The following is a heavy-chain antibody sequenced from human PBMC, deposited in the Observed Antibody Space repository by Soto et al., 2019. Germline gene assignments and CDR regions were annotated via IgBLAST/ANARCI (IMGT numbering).Heavy chain of an antibody. CDR3: ASQESIAARPTFFDY. Sequence: ASLKVSCKASGGVFSSYAISWVRQAPGQGLDWMGGIIPIFGTANYAQKFQGRVTITADESTSTAYMELSSLRSEDTAVYYCASQESIAARPTFFDYWGQGTLVTVS. CDR2: IIPIFGTA. J-gene: IGHJ4*02. V-gene: IGHV1-69*13. D-gene: IGHD6-6*01. CDR1: GGVFSSYA.